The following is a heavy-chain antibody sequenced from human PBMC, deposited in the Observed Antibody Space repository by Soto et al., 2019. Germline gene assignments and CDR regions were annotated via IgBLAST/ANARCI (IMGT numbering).Heavy chain of an antibody. V-gene: IGHV2-5*02. CDR2: IYWDEDK. CDR1: GFSLTTNGVG. J-gene: IGHJ4*02. Sequence: QITLKESGPTLVKPTQTLTLTCTFSGFSLTTNGVGVGWIRQPPGKALEWLALIYWDEDKRYSPSLKTRLTLTKDTSKNQVVLTMTNMDPVDTATYYCAHRRRYNSVWGTFDYWGQGTLVTVSS. D-gene: IGHD6-19*01. CDR3: AHRRRYNSVWGTFDY.